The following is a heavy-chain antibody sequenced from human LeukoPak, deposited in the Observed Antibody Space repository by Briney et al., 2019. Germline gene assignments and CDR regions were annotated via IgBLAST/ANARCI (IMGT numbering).Heavy chain of an antibody. CDR1: GGSFSGYY. J-gene: IGHJ6*03. CDR2: INHSGST. D-gene: IGHD4-11*01. V-gene: IGHV4-34*01. CDR3: ARGLNNYVLNYYMDV. Sequence: PSETLSLTCAVYGGSFSGYYWSWIRQPPGKGLEWIGEINHSGSTNYNPSLKSRVTISVDTSKNQFSLKLSSVTAADTAVYYCARGLNNYVLNYYMDVWGKGTTVTVSS.